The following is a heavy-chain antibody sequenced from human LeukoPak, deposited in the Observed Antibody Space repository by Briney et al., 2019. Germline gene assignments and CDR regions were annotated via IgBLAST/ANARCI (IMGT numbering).Heavy chain of an antibody. J-gene: IGHJ4*02. D-gene: IGHD3-9*01. Sequence: PGRSLRLSCAASGFTFSSYAMHWVRQAPGKGLEWVAVISYDGSNKYYADSVKGRFTISRDNSKNTLYLQMNSLRAEDTAVYYCASLNYDILTGYHQADYWGQGTLVTVSS. CDR2: ISYDGSNK. CDR3: ASLNYDILTGYHQADY. CDR1: GFTFSSYA. V-gene: IGHV3-30*01.